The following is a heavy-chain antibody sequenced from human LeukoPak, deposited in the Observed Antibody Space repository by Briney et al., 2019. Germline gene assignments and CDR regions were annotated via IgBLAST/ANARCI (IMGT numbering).Heavy chain of an antibody. Sequence: ASETLSLTCTVSGGSISSYYWSWIRQPPGKGLEWIGYIYYSGSTNYNPSLKSRVTISVDTSKNQFSLKLSSVTAADTAVYYCARGYRRSATRGWFDPWGQGTLVTVSS. CDR3: ARGYRRSATRGWFDP. D-gene: IGHD4-17*01. CDR1: GGSISSYY. CDR2: IYYSGST. V-gene: IGHV4-59*01. J-gene: IGHJ5*02.